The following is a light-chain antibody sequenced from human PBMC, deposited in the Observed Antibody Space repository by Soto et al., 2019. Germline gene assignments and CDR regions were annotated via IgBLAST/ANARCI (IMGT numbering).Light chain of an antibody. V-gene: IGLV4-69*01. Sequence: QLVLTQSPSASASLGASVKLTCTLSSGHSSYAIAWHQQQPEKGPRYLMKLNSDGSHSKGDGIPDRFSGSSSGAERYLTISSLQSEDEADYYCQTWGTGIRVFVTGTKLTVL. CDR1: SGHSSYA. J-gene: IGLJ1*01. CDR2: LNSDGSH. CDR3: QTWGTGIRV.